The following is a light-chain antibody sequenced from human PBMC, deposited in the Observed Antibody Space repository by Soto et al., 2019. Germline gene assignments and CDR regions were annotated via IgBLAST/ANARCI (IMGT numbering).Light chain of an antibody. CDR1: QSISSY. CDR2: AAS. V-gene: IGKV1-39*01. J-gene: IGKJ1*01. Sequence: DIQMTQSPSSLSASVGDRVTITCRASQSISSYLNWYQQKPGKAPKLLIYAASSLQTGVPSRFSGSGSGTEFILTISSLQPEDFATYYCQQSYSTPPWTFGQGTKVEIK. CDR3: QQSYSTPPWT.